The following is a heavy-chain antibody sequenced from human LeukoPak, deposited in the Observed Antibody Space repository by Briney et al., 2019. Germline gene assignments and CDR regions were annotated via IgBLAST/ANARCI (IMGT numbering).Heavy chain of an antibody. V-gene: IGHV1-18*01. J-gene: IGHJ4*02. CDR1: GYTFTSYG. Sequence: ASVKVSCKASGYTFTSYGISWLRQALGQGLEWMGWISPYNGNTNYAHKLQGRVTMTTDTSTSTAYMELRSLRSDDTALYYCARDGRFGELFDYWGQGTLVTVSS. D-gene: IGHD3-10*01. CDR3: ARDGRFGELFDY. CDR2: ISPYNGNT.